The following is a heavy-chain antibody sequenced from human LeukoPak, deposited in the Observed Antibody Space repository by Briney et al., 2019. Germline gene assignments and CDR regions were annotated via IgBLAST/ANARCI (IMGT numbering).Heavy chain of an antibody. V-gene: IGHV3-21*01. Sequence: NTGGSLRLSCAASGFTFSSYSMNWVRQAPGKGLEWVSSISSSSSYIYYADSVKGRFTISRDNAKNSLYLQMNSLRAEDTAVYYCARDPVRSGSSWPESDIWGQGTMVTVSS. CDR3: ARDPVRSGSSWPESDI. D-gene: IGHD6-13*01. CDR1: GFTFSSYS. J-gene: IGHJ3*02. CDR2: ISSSSSYI.